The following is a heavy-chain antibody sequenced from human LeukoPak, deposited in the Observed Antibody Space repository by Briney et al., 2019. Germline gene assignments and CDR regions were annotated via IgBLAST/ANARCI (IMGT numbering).Heavy chain of an antibody. CDR2: ISSSSSTI. V-gene: IGHV3-48*02. J-gene: IGHJ4*02. CDR1: GSTFSSYS. Sequence: GGSLRPSCAASGSTFSSYSMNWVRQAPGKGLEWVSYISSSSSTIYYADSVKGRFTISRDNAKNSLYLQMNSLRDEDTAVYYCARGIVGATNEPDYWGQGTLVTVSS. D-gene: IGHD1-26*01. CDR3: ARGIVGATNEPDY.